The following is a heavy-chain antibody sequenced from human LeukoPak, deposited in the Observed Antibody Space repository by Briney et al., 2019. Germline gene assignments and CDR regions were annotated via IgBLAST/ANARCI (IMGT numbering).Heavy chain of an antibody. CDR2: INHSGST. J-gene: IGHJ4*02. D-gene: IGHD2-2*01. CDR1: GGSFSGYY. CDR3: ARAGNHCCSTSCSQVLGY. Sequence: SETLSLTCAVYGGSFSGYYWTWIRQPPGKGLEWIGEINHSGSTNYNPSLKSRVTISVDTSKNQFSLKLSSVTAADTAVYYCARAGNHCCSTSCSQVLGYWGQGTLVTVSS. V-gene: IGHV4-34*01.